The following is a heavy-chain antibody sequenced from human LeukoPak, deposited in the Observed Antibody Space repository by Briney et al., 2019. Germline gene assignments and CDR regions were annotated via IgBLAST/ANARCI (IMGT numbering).Heavy chain of an antibody. CDR3: ARPHGWRLLQNYFDY. CDR2: ISYDGSNK. D-gene: IGHD3-22*01. Sequence: PGGSLRLSCAASGFTFSSYAMHWVRQAPGKGLEWVAVISYDGSNKYYADSVKGRFTISRDNSKNTLYLQMNSLRAEDTAVYYCARPHGWRLLQNYFDYWGQGTLVTVSS. CDR1: GFTFSSYA. V-gene: IGHV3-30*04. J-gene: IGHJ4*02.